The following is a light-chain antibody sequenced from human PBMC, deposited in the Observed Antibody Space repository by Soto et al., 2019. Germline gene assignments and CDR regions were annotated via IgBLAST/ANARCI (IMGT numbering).Light chain of an antibody. CDR3: QHYNSYSP. Sequence: DIQMTQSPSTLSASVGDRVTITCRASQSVSSRLAWYQQKPGKAPKLLIYKTSSLESGVPSRFGVSGSGTEFTLTITSLQPDDFATYYCQHYNSYSPFGGGTKVEIK. CDR2: KTS. J-gene: IGKJ4*02. CDR1: QSVSSR. V-gene: IGKV1-5*03.